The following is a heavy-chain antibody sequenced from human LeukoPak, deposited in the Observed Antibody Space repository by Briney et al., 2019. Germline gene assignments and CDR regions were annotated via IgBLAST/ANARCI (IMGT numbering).Heavy chain of an antibody. V-gene: IGHV3-23*01. CDR3: VKEHVDRAFTRSFEI. CDR2: ISDTRT. Sequence: GGSLRLSCAASGFTFSTNPMSWVRQAPGKGLEWDSAISDTRTYYADAVKGRFTISRDNSKNTVFLQMNSLRAEDTAVYYCVKEHVDRAFTRSFEIWGQGTVVTVSS. CDR1: GFTFSTNP. D-gene: IGHD3-10*01. J-gene: IGHJ3*02.